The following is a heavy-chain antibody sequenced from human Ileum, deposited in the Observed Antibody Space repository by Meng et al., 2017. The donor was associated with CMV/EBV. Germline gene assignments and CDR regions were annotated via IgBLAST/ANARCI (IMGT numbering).Heavy chain of an antibody. V-gene: IGHV4-34*01. J-gene: IGHJ6*02. CDR2: INHSGST. Sequence: GSLRLSCAVYGGSFSGYYWSWIRQPPGKGLEWIGEINHSGSTNYNPSLKSRVTISVDTSKNQFSLKLSSVTAADTAVYYCARGHSSSSLYYYYGMDVWGQGTTVTVSS. CDR3: ARGHSSSSLYYYYGMDV. CDR1: GGSFSGYY. D-gene: IGHD6-6*01.